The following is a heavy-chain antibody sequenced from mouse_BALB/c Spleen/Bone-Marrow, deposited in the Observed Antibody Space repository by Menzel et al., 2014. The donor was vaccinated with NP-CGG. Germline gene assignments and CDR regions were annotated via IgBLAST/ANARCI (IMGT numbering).Heavy chain of an antibody. Sequence: VQLVESGAELARPGASVKLSCKASGYTFTDYYINWVKQRTGQGLEWIGEIYPGSGNTYYNEKFKGKATLTADKSSSTAYMQLSSLTSEDSAVYFCARDWGYYAMDYWGQGTSVTVSS. D-gene: IGHD4-1*01. CDR1: GYTFTDYY. CDR3: ARDWGYYAMDY. V-gene: IGHV1-77*01. CDR2: IYPGSGNT. J-gene: IGHJ4*01.